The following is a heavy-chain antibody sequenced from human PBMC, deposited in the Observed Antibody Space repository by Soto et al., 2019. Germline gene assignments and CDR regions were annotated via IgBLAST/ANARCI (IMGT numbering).Heavy chain of an antibody. CDR2: INSDGSST. CDR3: AGGHGQGPPDY. Sequence: EVQLVESGGGLVQPGGSLRLSCAASGFTFSTYWMHWVRQAPGTGLVWVSRINSDGSSTNYADSVKGRFTISRDNAKNTLYLQMNSQRAEDTAVDYCAGGHGQGPPDYCGQGTLVTVSS. J-gene: IGHJ4*02. CDR1: GFTFSTYW. V-gene: IGHV3-74*01.